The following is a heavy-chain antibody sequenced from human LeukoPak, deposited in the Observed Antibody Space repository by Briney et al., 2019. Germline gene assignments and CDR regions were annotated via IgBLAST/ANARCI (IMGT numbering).Heavy chain of an antibody. D-gene: IGHD2-15*01. V-gene: IGHV1-24*01. Sequence: ASVKVSCKVSGYTLTELSMHWVRQAPGKGLEWMGGFDPEDGETIYAQKFQGRVTMTEDTSTDTAYMELSSLRSEDTAVYYCATVPSSSLRCYYYGMDVWGQGTTVTVSS. CDR3: ATVPSSSLRCYYYGMDV. CDR1: GYTLTELS. J-gene: IGHJ6*02. CDR2: FDPEDGET.